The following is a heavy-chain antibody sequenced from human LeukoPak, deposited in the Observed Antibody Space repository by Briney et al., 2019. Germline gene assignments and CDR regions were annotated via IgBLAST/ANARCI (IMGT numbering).Heavy chain of an antibody. CDR1: GYTFTSYY. CDR2: INPSGGST. D-gene: IGHD3-9*01. V-gene: IGHV1-46*01. J-gene: IGHJ6*03. CDR3: ATGASYLTGSIKADYYYYMDV. Sequence: ASVKVSCKASGYTFTSYYMHWVRQAPGQGLEWMGIINPSGGSTSYAQKFQGRVTMTEDTSTDTAYMELSSLRSEDTAVYYCATGASYLTGSIKADYYYYMDVWGKGTTVTISS.